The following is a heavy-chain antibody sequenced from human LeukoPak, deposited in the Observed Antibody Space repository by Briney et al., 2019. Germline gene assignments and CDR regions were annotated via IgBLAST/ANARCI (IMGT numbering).Heavy chain of an antibody. V-gene: IGHV1-46*01. D-gene: IGHD6-13*01. CDR1: GYTFTSCY. Sequence: ASVKVSCKASGYTFTSCYMHWVRQAPGQGLEWMGIINPSGGSTSYAQKFQGRVTMTRDMSTSTVYMELSSLRSEDTAVYYCARSETESIAAAGTGWFDPWGQGTLVTVSS. J-gene: IGHJ5*02. CDR3: ARSETESIAAAGTGWFDP. CDR2: INPSGGST.